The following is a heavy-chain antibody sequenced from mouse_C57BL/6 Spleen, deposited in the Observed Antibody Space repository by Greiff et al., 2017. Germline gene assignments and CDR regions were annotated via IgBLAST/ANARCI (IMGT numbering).Heavy chain of an antibody. V-gene: IGHV1-81*01. CDR2: IYPRSGNT. Sequence: QVQLQQSGAELARPGASVKLSCKASGYTFTSYGISWVKQRTGQGLEWIGEIYPRSGNTYYNEKFKGKATLTADKSSSTAYMELRSLTSEDSAVYFCARRYGYDSPYYAMDYWGQGTSVTVSS. CDR1: GYTFTSYG. CDR3: ARRYGYDSPYYAMDY. D-gene: IGHD2-2*01. J-gene: IGHJ4*01.